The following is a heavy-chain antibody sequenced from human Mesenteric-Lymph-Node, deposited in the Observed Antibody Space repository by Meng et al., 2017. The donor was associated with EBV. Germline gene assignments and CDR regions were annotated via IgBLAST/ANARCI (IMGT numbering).Heavy chain of an antibody. J-gene: IGHJ4*02. CDR1: GGSFSGYY. D-gene: IGHD6-13*01. CDR2: INHSGST. Sequence: QVQLQQWGAGLLKPSGTLSLTCAVYGGSFSGYYWSWIRQPPGKGLEWIGEINHSGSTNYNPSLKSRVTISVDTSKNQFSLKLSSVTAADTAVYYCARKEQQLVHYFDYWGQGTLVTVSS. V-gene: IGHV4-34*01. CDR3: ARKEQQLVHYFDY.